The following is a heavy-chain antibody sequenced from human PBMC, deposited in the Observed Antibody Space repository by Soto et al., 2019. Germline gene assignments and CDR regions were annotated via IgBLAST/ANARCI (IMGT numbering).Heavy chain of an antibody. Sequence: GGSLRLSCAASGFTFSSYWMSWVRQAPGKGLEWVANIKQDGSEKYYVDSVKGRFTISRDNAKNSLYLQMNSLRAEDTAVYYCARPGSRLVRAFDIWGQGTMVTVSS. CDR1: GFTFSSYW. V-gene: IGHV3-7*01. CDR2: IKQDGSEK. D-gene: IGHD3-10*01. J-gene: IGHJ3*02. CDR3: ARPGSRLVRAFDI.